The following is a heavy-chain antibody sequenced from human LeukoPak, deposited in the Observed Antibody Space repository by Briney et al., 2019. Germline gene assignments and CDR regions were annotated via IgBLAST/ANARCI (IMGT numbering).Heavy chain of an antibody. CDR3: ARRYGDTAMGWGYYYYYYYMDV. CDR1: GGTFSSYA. V-gene: IGHV1-69*13. D-gene: IGHD5-18*01. CDR2: IIPIFGTA. Sequence: PVASVKVSCKASGGTFSSYAISWVRQAPGQGLEWMGGIIPIFGTANYAQKFQGRVTITADESTSTAYMELSSLRSEDTAVYYCARRYGDTAMGWGYYYYYYYMDVWGKGTTVTISS. J-gene: IGHJ6*03.